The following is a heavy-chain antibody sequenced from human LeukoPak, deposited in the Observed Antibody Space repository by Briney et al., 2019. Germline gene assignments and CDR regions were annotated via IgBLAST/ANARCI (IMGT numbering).Heavy chain of an antibody. D-gene: IGHD6-13*01. V-gene: IGHV1-18*01. Sequence: ASVKLSCKASGYTFTSYAISWVRQAPGQGLEWMGWISAYNGNTNYAQTLQGRVTMTTDTSTSTAYMELRSLRSDDTAVYYCARVESSSWPPTFDYWGQGTLVTVSS. CDR3: ARVESSSWPPTFDY. CDR1: GYTFTSYA. CDR2: ISAYNGNT. J-gene: IGHJ4*02.